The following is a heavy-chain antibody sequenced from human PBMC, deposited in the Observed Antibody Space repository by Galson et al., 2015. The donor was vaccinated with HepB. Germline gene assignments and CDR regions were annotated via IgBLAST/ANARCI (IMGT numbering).Heavy chain of an antibody. V-gene: IGHV3-23*03. J-gene: IGHJ2*01. CDR3: AKGGIASTSGYATWYFDL. D-gene: IGHD3-22*01. CDR2: IMYVGGST. Sequence: SLRLSCAASAFTFSSYAMTWVRQAPGKGLEWVSIMYVGGSTSYVDPVKGRFTISSHNSKNTLYLQMNSLRPWDTAVYYCAKGGIASTSGYATWYFDLWGRGTLFTVSS. CDR1: AFTFSSYA.